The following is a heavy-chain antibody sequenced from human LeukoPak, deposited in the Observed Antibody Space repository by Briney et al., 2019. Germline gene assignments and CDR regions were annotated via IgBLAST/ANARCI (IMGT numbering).Heavy chain of an antibody. V-gene: IGHV4-39*07. Sequence: PSETLSLTCTVSDDSISSISYYWGWIRQPPGMGLEWMGSISYTGSTYYNPSLTSRVNISVDRSRNQFSLKLSSVTAADTAVYYCARDSYGYGNDAFDIWGQGTMVTVSS. CDR1: DDSISSISYY. CDR2: ISYTGST. D-gene: IGHD5-18*01. CDR3: ARDSYGYGNDAFDI. J-gene: IGHJ3*02.